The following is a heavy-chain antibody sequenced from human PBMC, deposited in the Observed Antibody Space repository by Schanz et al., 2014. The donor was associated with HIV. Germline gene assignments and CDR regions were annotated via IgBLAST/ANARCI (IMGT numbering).Heavy chain of an antibody. J-gene: IGHJ4*02. CDR2: IIPISGTA. CDR1: GETFSNYV. Sequence: QVQLVQSGAEVQKPGSSVRVSCKASGETFSNYVISWVRQAPGQGLEWMGGIIPISGTANYAQKFQGRVTMTADKSTSAAYMELSSLRSEDTAVYYCARTYTGDWSTGADWGQGTLVTVSS. CDR3: ARTYTGDWSTGAD. V-gene: IGHV1-69*06. D-gene: IGHD2-21*02.